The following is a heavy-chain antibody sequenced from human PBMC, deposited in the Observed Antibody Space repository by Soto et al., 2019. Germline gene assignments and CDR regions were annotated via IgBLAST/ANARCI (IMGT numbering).Heavy chain of an antibody. CDR1: GFTFSSYA. CDR2: ISGNFGTT. D-gene: IGHD3-3*01. Sequence: EVQLLESGGGLVQPGGSLRLSCAASGFTFSSYAMTWVRQAPGKGLEWVSAISGNFGTTYYVDSVKGRFTISRDNSKNTLYLQMNSLRAEDTAVYYCAREKSITIFGVVIPLPFDYWGQGTLVTVSS. CDR3: AREKSITIFGVVIPLPFDY. V-gene: IGHV3-23*01. J-gene: IGHJ4*02.